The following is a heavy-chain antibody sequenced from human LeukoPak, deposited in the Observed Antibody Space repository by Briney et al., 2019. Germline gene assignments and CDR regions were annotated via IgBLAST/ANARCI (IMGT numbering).Heavy chain of an antibody. CDR2: IHHSGMT. J-gene: IGHJ4*02. D-gene: IGHD3-10*01. V-gene: IGHV4-38-2*02. CDR3: ADFYYYGSGSPTR. Sequence: RPSETLSLTCSVSGYSISSGYYWGWIRLPPGKGLEWIGSIHHSGMTFYNPSLKSRATISVDTSKNQFSLKLSSVTAADTAVYYCADFYYYGSGSPTRWGQGTLVTVSS. CDR1: GYSISSGYY.